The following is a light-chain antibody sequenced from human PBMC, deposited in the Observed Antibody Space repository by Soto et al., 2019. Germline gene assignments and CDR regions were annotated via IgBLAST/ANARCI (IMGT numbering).Light chain of an antibody. CDR3: QQYGSSPGT. CDR2: DAS. CDR1: QSVSSNY. J-gene: IGKJ1*01. Sequence: EIVMTQSPATLSVSPGERVTLSCRASQSVSSNYLSWYQQKPGLAPRLLIYDASSRATGIPDRFSGSGSGTDFTLTISRLEPEDFAVYYCQQYGSSPGTFGQGTKVDIK. V-gene: IGKV3D-20*01.